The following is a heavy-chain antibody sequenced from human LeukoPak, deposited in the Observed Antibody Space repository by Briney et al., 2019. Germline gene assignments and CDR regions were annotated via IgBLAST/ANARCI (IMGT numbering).Heavy chain of an antibody. Sequence: ASVKVSCKASGGTFSSYAISWVRQAPGQGLEWMGGIIPIFGTANYAQKFQGRVTTTADKATSTAYMELSSLRSEDTAVYYCARKKDGGDAFDIWGQGTMVTVSS. CDR2: IIPIFGTA. J-gene: IGHJ3*02. V-gene: IGHV1-69*06. D-gene: IGHD3-10*01. CDR1: GGTFSSYA. CDR3: ARKKDGGDAFDI.